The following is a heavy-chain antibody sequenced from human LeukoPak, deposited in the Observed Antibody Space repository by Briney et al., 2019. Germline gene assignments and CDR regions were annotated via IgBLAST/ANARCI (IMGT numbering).Heavy chain of an antibody. J-gene: IGHJ4*02. V-gene: IGHV3-74*03. CDR1: GFTFSPYW. D-gene: IGHD6-13*01. CDR3: ARLSSWSADY. Sequence: GGSLRLSCAASGFTFSPYWMVWVRQVPGKGLEWVSRINDNGRDRTYADSVKGRFAISRDNAGNTLYLQMSSLRAEDSAVYYCARLSSWSADYWGQGILVTVSS. CDR2: INDNGRDR.